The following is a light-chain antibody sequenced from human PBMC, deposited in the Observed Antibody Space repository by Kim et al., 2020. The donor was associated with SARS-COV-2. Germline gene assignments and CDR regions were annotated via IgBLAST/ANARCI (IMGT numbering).Light chain of an antibody. CDR3: QQRSTWPIT. Sequence: LSPGEGATLSCRASQGVSSYLAWYQQKPGQAPRLLIYDSSNRATGIPARFSGSGSGTDFTLTISSLEPEDFAVYYCQQRSTWPITFGPGTKVDIK. V-gene: IGKV3-11*01. CDR2: DSS. J-gene: IGKJ3*01. CDR1: QGVSSY.